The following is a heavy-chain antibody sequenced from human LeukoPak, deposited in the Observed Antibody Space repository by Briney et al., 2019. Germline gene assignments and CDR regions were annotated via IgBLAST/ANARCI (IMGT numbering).Heavy chain of an antibody. Sequence: ASVKVSCKVSGYTLTELSMHWVRQAPGKGLEWMGGFDPEDGETIYAQKFQSRVTMTEDTSTDTAYMELSSLRSEDTAVYYCATTGDGRGTYNNYYYGMDVWGQGTTVTVTS. D-gene: IGHD1-26*01. CDR2: FDPEDGET. V-gene: IGHV1-24*01. CDR3: ATTGDGRGTYNNYYYGMDV. J-gene: IGHJ6*02. CDR1: GYTLTELS.